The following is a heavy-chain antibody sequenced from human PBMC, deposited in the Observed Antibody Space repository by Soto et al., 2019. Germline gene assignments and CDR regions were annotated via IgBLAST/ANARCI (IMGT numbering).Heavy chain of an antibody. CDR3: ASEPRDPYVSGSYALDY. J-gene: IGHJ4*02. V-gene: IGHV1-69*12. Sequence: QVQLVQSGAEVKKPGSSVKVSCKASGGTFSSYAISWVRQAPGQGLEWMGGIIPIFGTANYAQKFPGRVTITADESTSTVSTELSSLRSQDRAGYYCASEPRDPYVSGSYALDYWGQGTLVTVSS. CDR2: IIPIFGTA. CDR1: GGTFSSYA. D-gene: IGHD3-10*01.